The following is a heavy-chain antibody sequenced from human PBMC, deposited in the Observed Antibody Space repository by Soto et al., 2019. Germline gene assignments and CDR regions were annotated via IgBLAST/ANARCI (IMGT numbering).Heavy chain of an antibody. CDR1: GFTFSKTS. Sequence: SVKVSCKTSGFTFSKTSVQWMRQARGQRLEWIGWVVVGSDNTRYAQNFQDRVTITRDMSTSTSYMELSSLTSEDTAVYFCAGEIDDYAEFNLCSRGTSVTGSS. J-gene: IGHJ5*02. CDR3: AGEIDDYAEFNL. D-gene: IGHD4-17*01. V-gene: IGHV1-58*01. CDR2: VVVGSDNT.